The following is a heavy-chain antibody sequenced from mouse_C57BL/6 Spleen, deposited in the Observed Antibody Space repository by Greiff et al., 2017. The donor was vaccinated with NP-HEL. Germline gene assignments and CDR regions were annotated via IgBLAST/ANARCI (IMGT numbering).Heavy chain of an antibody. D-gene: IGHD2-3*01. V-gene: IGHV3-6*01. CDR1: GYSITSGYY. Sequence: EVKLMESGPGLVKPSQSLSLTCSVTGYSITSGYYWNWIRQFPGNKLEWMGYISYDGSNNYNPSLKNRISITRDTSKNQFFLKLNSVTTEDTATYYCARDYDGYPFAYWGQGTLVTVSA. J-gene: IGHJ3*01. CDR3: ARDYDGYPFAY. CDR2: ISYDGSN.